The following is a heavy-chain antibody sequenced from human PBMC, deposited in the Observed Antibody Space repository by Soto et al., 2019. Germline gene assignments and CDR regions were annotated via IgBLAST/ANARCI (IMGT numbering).Heavy chain of an antibody. CDR2: ISWNSGTT. CDR1: GFSFEEYA. Sequence: EMRLVESGGALAKPGGSLRLSCEASGFSFEEYAMNWVRQGPGKGLEWVARISWNSGTTHYADSVNGRFAISRDNGKNLVYLEMNGLRIEDTALYYCAKDNLRSGLGNWFDPWGQGTWVSVSS. J-gene: IGHJ5*02. V-gene: IGHV3-9*01. D-gene: IGHD6-19*01. CDR3: AKDNLRSGLGNWFDP.